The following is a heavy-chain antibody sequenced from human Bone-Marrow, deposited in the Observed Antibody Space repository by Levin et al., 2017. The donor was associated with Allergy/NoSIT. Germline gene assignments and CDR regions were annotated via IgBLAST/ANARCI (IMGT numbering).Heavy chain of an antibody. CDR3: AKGRNYYDSSGYPDFDY. CDR2: ISWNSGSI. D-gene: IGHD3-22*01. J-gene: IGHJ4*02. Sequence: PGGSLRLSCAASGFTFDDYAMHWVRQAPGKGLEWVSGISWNSGSIGYADSVKGRFTISRDNAKNSLYLQMNSLRAEDTALYYCAKGRNYYDSSGYPDFDYWGQGTLVTVSS. V-gene: IGHV3-9*01. CDR1: GFTFDDYA.